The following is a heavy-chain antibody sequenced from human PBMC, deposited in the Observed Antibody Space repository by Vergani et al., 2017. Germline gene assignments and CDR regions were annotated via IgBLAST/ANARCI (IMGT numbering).Heavy chain of an antibody. V-gene: IGHV3-21*01. CDR2: IISSSSYI. Sequence: EVQLVESGGGLVKPGGSLRLSCAASGFTFSSYSMNWVRQAPGKGLEWVSSIISSSSYIYYADSVKGRFTISRDNAKNSLYLQMNSLRAEDTAVYYCARDTPPYYGSGSYYTVYYYYGMDVWGQGTTVTVSS. D-gene: IGHD3-10*01. CDR1: GFTFSSYS. J-gene: IGHJ6*02. CDR3: ARDTPPYYGSGSYYTVYYYYGMDV.